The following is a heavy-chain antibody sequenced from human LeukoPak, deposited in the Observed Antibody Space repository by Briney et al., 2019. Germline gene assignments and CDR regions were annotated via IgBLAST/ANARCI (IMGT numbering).Heavy chain of an antibody. D-gene: IGHD7-27*01. J-gene: IGHJ4*02. CDR1: GGSIIDYY. CDR3: ATNTGTVFDY. CDR2: IYTSGST. Sequence: PSETLSLTCTVSGGSIIDYYWSWIRQSAGKGLEWIGRIYTSGSTNYNPSLKSRVTMSLDMSKHQFSLNLTSVTAADTAVYYCATNTGTVFDYWGQGALVTVSS. V-gene: IGHV4-4*07.